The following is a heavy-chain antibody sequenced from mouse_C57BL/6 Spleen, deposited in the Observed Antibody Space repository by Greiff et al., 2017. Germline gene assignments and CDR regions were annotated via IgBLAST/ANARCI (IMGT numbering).Heavy chain of an antibody. Sequence: VQLKESGGGLVKPGGSLKLSCAASGFTFSSYAMSWVRQTPEKRLEWVATISDGGSYTYYPDNVKGRFTISRDNAKNNLYLQMSHLKSEDTAMYYCARGSNYVDYWGQGTTLTVSS. D-gene: IGHD1-1*01. CDR2: ISDGGSYT. CDR1: GFTFSSYA. J-gene: IGHJ2*01. V-gene: IGHV5-4*01. CDR3: ARGSNYVDY.